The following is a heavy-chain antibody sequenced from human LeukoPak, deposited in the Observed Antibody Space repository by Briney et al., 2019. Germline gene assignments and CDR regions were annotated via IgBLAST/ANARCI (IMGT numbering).Heavy chain of an antibody. CDR3: AGGFGVVTATSNYYYMDV. CDR1: GGSISSYY. V-gene: IGHV4-59*01. Sequence: SETLSLTCTVSGGSISSYYWSWIRQPPGKGLEWIGYIYYSGSTNYSPSLKSRVTISVDTSKNQFSLKLSSVTAADTAVYYCAGGFGVVTATSNYYYMDVWGKGTTVTVSS. D-gene: IGHD2-21*02. J-gene: IGHJ6*03. CDR2: IYYSGST.